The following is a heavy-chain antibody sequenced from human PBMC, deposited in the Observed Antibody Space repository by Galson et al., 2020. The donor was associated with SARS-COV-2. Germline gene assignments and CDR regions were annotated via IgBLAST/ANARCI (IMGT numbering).Heavy chain of an antibody. Sequence: SGPTLVKPTQTLTLTCTFSGFSLTTSGVGVGWIRQPPGKALEWLAIIYWDDDERYSPSLKSRLTITKDTSKNQVVLTMTNMDPVDTATYYCAHRGSDLGEGVVGGDFYFSAVDVWGQGTMVTVSS. V-gene: IGHV2-5*02. D-gene: IGHD2-21*01. CDR1: GFSLTTSGVG. CDR3: AHRGSDLGEGVVGGDFYFSAVDV. J-gene: IGHJ3*01. CDR2: IYWDDDE.